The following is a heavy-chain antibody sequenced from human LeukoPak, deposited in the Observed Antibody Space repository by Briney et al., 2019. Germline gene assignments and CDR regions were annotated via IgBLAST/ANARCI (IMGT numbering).Heavy chain of an antibody. CDR1: GFTFSSYW. V-gene: IGHV3-74*01. J-gene: IGHJ6*04. Sequence: GGSLRLSCAASGFTFSSYWMHWVRQAPGKGLVWVSRIKSDGSSTSYADSVKGRFTISRDNAKNTLYLQMNSLRAEDTAAYYCAREMVHYYGMDVWGKGTTVTVSS. D-gene: IGHD2-8*01. CDR2: IKSDGSST. CDR3: AREMVHYYGMDV.